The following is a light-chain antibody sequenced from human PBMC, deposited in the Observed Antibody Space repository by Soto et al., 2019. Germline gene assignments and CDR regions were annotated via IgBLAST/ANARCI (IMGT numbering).Light chain of an antibody. Sequence: QSVLTQPPSASGTPGQRVTISCSGSSSNIGSNYVYWYQQLPGTAPKLLIYRNNQRPSGVPDRFSGSKSGTSASLAISGLLSEDEADYYCAAWDDSLSGRVFGTGTKVTVL. J-gene: IGLJ1*01. CDR1: SSNIGSNY. CDR3: AAWDDSLSGRV. CDR2: RNN. V-gene: IGLV1-47*01.